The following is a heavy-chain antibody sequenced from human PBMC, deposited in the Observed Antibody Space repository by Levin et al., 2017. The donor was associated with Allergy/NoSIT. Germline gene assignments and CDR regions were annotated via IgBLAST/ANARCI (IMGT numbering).Heavy chain of an antibody. CDR1: GFTFSSSA. Sequence: LSLTCAASGFTFSSSAMSWVRQAPGKGLEWVSAISGSGGSTYYADSVKGRFTISRDNSKNTLYLQMNSLRAEDTAVYYCAKDEATIAAAGTSGYWGQGTLVTVSS. D-gene: IGHD6-13*01. CDR2: ISGSGGST. CDR3: AKDEATIAAAGTSGY. J-gene: IGHJ4*02. V-gene: IGHV3-23*01.